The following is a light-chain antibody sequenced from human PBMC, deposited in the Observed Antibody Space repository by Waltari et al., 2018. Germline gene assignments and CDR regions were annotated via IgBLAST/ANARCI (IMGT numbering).Light chain of an antibody. V-gene: IGKV2-28*01. CDR2: MVS. J-gene: IGKJ1*01. Sequence: DIVMTQSPLFLPVTPGEPASISCRSRQSLLHSTGYTFLDWYLQKPGQSPQLLIYMVSNRASGVPDRFSGSGSGTDFILKISRVEAEDVGIYYCMQARQTPWTFGQGTRVEIK. CDR3: MQARQTPWT. CDR1: QSLLHSTGYTF.